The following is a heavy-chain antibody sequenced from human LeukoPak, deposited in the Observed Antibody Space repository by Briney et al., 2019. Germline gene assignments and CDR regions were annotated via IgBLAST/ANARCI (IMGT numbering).Heavy chain of an antibody. CDR2: IYHSGST. CDR3: ARSLTIFGVVDAFDI. CDR1: GGSISSGGYY. Sequence: SETLSLTCTVSGGSISSGGYYWGWIRQPPGKGLEWIGYIYHSGSTYYNPSLKSRVTISVDRSKNQFSLKLSSVTAADTAVYYCARSLTIFGVVDAFDIWGQGTMVTVSS. D-gene: IGHD3-3*01. V-gene: IGHV4-30-2*01. J-gene: IGHJ3*02.